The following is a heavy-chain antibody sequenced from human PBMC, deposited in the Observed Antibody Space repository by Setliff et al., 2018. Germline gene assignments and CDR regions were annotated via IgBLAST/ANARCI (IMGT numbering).Heavy chain of an antibody. CDR1: GYTFTGYY. CDR3: ARQPMDTIMVTFDY. D-gene: IGHD5-12*01. CDR2: INPNSGGT. V-gene: IGHV1-2*02. Sequence: GASVKVSCKASGYTFTGYYMHWVRQAPGQGLEWMGWINPNSGGTNYAQKFQGRVTMTRDTSISTAYMELSSLRSEDTAVYYCARQPMDTIMVTFDYWGQGILVTVSS. J-gene: IGHJ4*02.